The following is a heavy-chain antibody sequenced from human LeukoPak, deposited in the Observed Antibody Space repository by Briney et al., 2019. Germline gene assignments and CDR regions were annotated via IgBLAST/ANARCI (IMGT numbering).Heavy chain of an antibody. D-gene: IGHD3-3*01. CDR2: MYYSGTT. V-gene: IGHV4-30-4*08. Sequence: PSQTLSLTCTVTGGSINTYDYYWSWIRQPPGTGLEWIGYMYYSGTTYYNPSLKSRVTMSVDTSKNQFSLKLSSVTAADTAMYYCARDPYDFWSGFHWFDPWGQGTLVTVSS. CDR1: GGSINTYDYY. J-gene: IGHJ5*02. CDR3: ARDPYDFWSGFHWFDP.